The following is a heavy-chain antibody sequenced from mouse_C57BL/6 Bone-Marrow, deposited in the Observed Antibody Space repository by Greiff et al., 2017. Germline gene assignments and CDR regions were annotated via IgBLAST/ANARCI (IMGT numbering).Heavy chain of an antibody. J-gene: IGHJ3*01. CDR3: ARSAIYYDYFAWFAY. Sequence: QVHVKQSGAELAKPGASVKLSCKASGYTFTSYWMHWVKQRPGQGLEWIGYINPSSGYTKYNQKFKDKATLTADKSSSTAYMQLSSLTYEDSAVYYCARSAIYYDYFAWFAYWGQGTLVTVSA. D-gene: IGHD2-4*01. CDR2: INPSSGYT. V-gene: IGHV1-7*01. CDR1: GYTFTSYW.